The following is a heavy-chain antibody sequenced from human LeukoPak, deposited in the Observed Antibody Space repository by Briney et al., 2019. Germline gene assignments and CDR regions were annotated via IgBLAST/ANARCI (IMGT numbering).Heavy chain of an antibody. Sequence: SETLSLTCAVYGGSFSGYYWSWIRQPPGKGLEWIGEINHSGSTNYNPSLKSRVTISVDTSKNQFSLKLSSVNATDTAVYYCARGKGAGESYWGQGILVVVSS. CDR2: INHSGST. CDR1: GGSFSGYY. D-gene: IGHD3-10*01. J-gene: IGHJ4*02. V-gene: IGHV4-34*01. CDR3: ARGKGAGESY.